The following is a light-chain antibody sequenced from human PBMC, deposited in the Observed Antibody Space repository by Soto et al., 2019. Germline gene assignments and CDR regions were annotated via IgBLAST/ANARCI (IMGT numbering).Light chain of an antibody. J-gene: IGLJ1*01. CDR2: EGS. V-gene: IGLV2-14*02. CDR3: SSYTSSSTPRV. CDR1: NSDVGGYNF. Sequence: QSVLTQPASVSGSPGQSITISCTGTNSDVGGYNFVSWYQQHPDKAPKVIIYEGSKRPSGVSNRFSGSKSGNTASLTISGLQAEDEADYYCSSYTSSSTPRVFGTGTKVTVL.